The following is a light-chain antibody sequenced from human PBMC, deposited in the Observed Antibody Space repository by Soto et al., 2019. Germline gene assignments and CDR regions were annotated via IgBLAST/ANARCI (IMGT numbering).Light chain of an antibody. Sequence: DIQLTQSPSFLSASVGDRVTITCRASQGISSYLAWYQQKPGKAPKLLIYAASTLQSGVPSRFSGSGSGTEFTLTINSLQPEDFATYYCQQLNSNPRTFGQGTKVEIK. CDR2: AAS. CDR1: QGISSY. J-gene: IGKJ1*01. V-gene: IGKV1-9*01. CDR3: QQLNSNPRT.